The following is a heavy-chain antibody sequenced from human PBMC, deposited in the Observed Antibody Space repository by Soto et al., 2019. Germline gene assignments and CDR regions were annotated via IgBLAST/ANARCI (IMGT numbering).Heavy chain of an antibody. V-gene: IGHV4-59*08. CDR1: GGSISSYY. CDR3: ARLYSYGFLYYYYYYMDV. J-gene: IGHJ6*03. Sequence: SETLSLTCTVSGGSISSYYWSWIRQPPGKGLEWIGYIYYSGSTNYNPSLKSRVTISVDTSKNQFSLKLSSVTAADTAVYYCARLYSYGFLYYYYYYMDVWGKGTTVTVSS. D-gene: IGHD5-18*01. CDR2: IYYSGST.